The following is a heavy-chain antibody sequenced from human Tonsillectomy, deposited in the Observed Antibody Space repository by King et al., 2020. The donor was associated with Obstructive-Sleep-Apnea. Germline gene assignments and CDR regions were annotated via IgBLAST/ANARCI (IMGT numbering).Heavy chain of an antibody. CDR1: GYTFTSNG. J-gene: IGHJ3*01. V-gene: IGHV1-18*01. D-gene: IGHD3-22*01. Sequence: HVQLVESGAEVKKPGASVKVSCKASGYTFTSNGISWVRQAPGQVLEWMGWISAYNGNTKYSQKLQGRVTMTTDTSTSTAYMELRSLRSDDTAVYYCAKNYYDSSGYYSSDTFDLWGQGTMVIVSS. CDR2: ISAYNGNT. CDR3: AKNYYDSSGYYSSDTFDL.